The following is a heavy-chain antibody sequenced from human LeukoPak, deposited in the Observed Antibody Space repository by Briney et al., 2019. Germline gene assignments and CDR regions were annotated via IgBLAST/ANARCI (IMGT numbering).Heavy chain of an antibody. CDR3: ARDLGISGWYAPPLGYFDY. Sequence: ASVKVSCKASGYTLTGYCMHWVRQAPGQGLEWLGWINTKSGATNYAQNFQGRVTMTRDMSMSTTYMELRRLKSDDTAVYYCARDLGISGWYAPPLGYFDYWGQGTLLTVSS. CDR2: INTKSGAT. J-gene: IGHJ4*02. D-gene: IGHD6-19*01. CDR1: GYTLTGYC. V-gene: IGHV1-2*02.